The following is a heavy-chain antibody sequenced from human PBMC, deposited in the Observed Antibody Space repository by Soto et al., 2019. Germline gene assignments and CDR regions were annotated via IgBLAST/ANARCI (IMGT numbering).Heavy chain of an antibody. CDR1: GFIPSTYA. Sequence: GGSLRLSCVVSGFIPSTYAMNWVRQPPGKGLGWVSGISGSGGATSDADSVKGRFTISRDNSKNTLYLQMNSLSAEDTAIYYCAKDAIMVSSSFNYFDFWGQGAQVTVSS. D-gene: IGHD6-13*01. V-gene: IGHV3-23*01. CDR3: AKDAIMVSSSFNYFDF. J-gene: IGHJ4*02. CDR2: ISGSGGAT.